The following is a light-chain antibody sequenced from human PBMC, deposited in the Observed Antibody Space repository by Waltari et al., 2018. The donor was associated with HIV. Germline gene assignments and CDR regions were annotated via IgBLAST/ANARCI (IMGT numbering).Light chain of an antibody. CDR1: SSDVGGYNY. V-gene: IGLV2-11*01. CDR3: YSYAGSYTHWV. CDR2: DVN. Sequence: QSALTQPHSVSGSPGQSVTISCTGTSSDVGGYNYVSWYQQHPSKAPKRMIYDVNNRPVGVPDRFSGSKSGNTASLTISGLQAEDEADYYCYSYAGSYTHWVFGGGTKLTVL. J-gene: IGLJ3*02.